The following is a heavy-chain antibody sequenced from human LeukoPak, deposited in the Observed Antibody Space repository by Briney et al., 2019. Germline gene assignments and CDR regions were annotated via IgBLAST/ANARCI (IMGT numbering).Heavy chain of an antibody. CDR2: INPSGGST. CDR3: ARVHHYFDIAFDY. J-gene: IGHJ4*02. CDR1: GYSFTSYY. Sequence: ASVKVSCKTSGYSFTSYYIHWVRQAPGQGLEWMGMINPSGGSTNYAQTFQGRVTLTRDMSTSTVYMELSSLRSEDTAVYYCARVHHYFDIAFDYWGQGTLVTVSS. V-gene: IGHV1-46*01. D-gene: IGHD3-22*01.